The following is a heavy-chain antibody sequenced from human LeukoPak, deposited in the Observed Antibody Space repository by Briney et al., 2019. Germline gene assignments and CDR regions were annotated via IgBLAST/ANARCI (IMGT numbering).Heavy chain of an antibody. CDR3: ARRVDYGGNPRAFDI. J-gene: IGHJ3*02. D-gene: IGHD4-23*01. V-gene: IGHV5-51*01. Sequence: GESLKISCKGSGYSFTSYWIGWVRQMPGKGLEWIGIIYPGDSDTRYSPSFQGQVTISADKSISTAYLQWSSLKASDTAMYYCARRVDYGGNPRAFDIWGQGTMVTVSS. CDR1: GYSFTSYW. CDR2: IYPGDSDT.